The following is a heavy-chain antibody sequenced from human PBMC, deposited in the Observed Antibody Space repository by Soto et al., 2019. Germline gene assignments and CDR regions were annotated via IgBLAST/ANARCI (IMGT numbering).Heavy chain of an antibody. D-gene: IGHD3-22*01. CDR1: GYSFTSYC. CDR3: ARAPSLLRNWFDP. V-gene: IGHV5-51*01. Sequence: GETLKISCQGTGYSFTSYCIGWMRQMPGKGLEWMWIIYPGDAETRYSTSFQGQVTISADKSISTAYLQWSSLKASDTAMYYCARAPSLLRNWFDPWGQGTLVTVSS. CDR2: IYPGDAET. J-gene: IGHJ5*02.